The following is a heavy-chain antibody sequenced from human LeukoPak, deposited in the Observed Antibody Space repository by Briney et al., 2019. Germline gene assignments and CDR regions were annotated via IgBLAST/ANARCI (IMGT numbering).Heavy chain of an antibody. CDR2: IYYSGST. CDR3: ARGGSGSYLDQD. J-gene: IGHJ4*02. Sequence: SETLSLTCSASGGSIRSGGYSWSWIRQHPGKGLEWIGYIYYSGSTYYNPSLKSRVTISVDTSKNQFSLKLSSVTAADTAVYYCARGGSGSYLDQDWGQGTLVTVSS. V-gene: IGHV4-31*03. CDR1: GGSIRSGGYS. D-gene: IGHD3-10*01.